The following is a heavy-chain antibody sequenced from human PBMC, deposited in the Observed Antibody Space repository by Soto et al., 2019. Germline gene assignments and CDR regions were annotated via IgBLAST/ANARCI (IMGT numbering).Heavy chain of an antibody. CDR1: GFTFSNLA. V-gene: IGHV3-23*01. J-gene: IGHJ4*02. CDR2: IDAGGGST. Sequence: EVQLLESGGGLVQPGGSLRLSCTASGFTFSNLAITWVRQAPGKGLEWVSTIDAGGGSTHYADSVKGLFTISSDNSKNTLYLQTNSLRAEGTAVDYCAILSAASGSYWGQGGLISVSA. D-gene: IGHD6-25*01. CDR3: AILSAASGSY.